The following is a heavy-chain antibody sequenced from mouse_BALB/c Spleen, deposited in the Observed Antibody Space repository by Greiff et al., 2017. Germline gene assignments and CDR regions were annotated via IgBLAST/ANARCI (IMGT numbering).Heavy chain of an antibody. CDR1: GFTFSSFG. V-gene: IGHV5-17*02. D-gene: IGHD1-1*01. CDR2: ISSGSSTI. J-gene: IGHJ2*01. CDR3: ASSLYGSSYDFDY. Sequence: EVQRVESGGGLVQPGGSRKLSCAASGFTFSSFGMHWVRQAPEKGLEWVAYISSGSSTIYYADTVKGRFTISRDNPKNTLFLQMTSLRSEDTAMYYYASSLYGSSYDFDYWGQGTTLTVSS.